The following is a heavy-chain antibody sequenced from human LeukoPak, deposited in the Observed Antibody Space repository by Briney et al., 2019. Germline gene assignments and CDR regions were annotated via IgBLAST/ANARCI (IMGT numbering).Heavy chain of an antibody. CDR3: ATSPWGYYYYYMDV. J-gene: IGHJ6*03. V-gene: IGHV3-30*04. CDR1: GFIFSSYA. Sequence: GGSLRLSCAASGFIFSSYAMHWVRQAPGKGLEWVAVISYDGSNKYADSVKGRFTISRDNAKNSLYLQMNSLRAEDTAVYYCATSPWGYYYYYMDVWGKGTTVTVSS. CDR2: ISYDGSNK. D-gene: IGHD7-27*01.